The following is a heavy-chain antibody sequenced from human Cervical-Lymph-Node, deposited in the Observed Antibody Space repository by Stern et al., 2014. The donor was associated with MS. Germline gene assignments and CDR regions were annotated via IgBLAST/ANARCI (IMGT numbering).Heavy chain of an antibody. V-gene: IGHV4-30-4*01. CDR3: ASQMATSGGDYFDY. J-gene: IGHJ4*02. CDR2: IYYSGTT. D-gene: IGHD5-24*01. Sequence: QVQLQDSCPGLVKPSQTLSLTCTVSGGSISSAYYYWSWIRQPPGNGLEWIGNIYYSGTTDSNPSLKSRITISIDTSKNQFSLKLRSVTATDTAVYYCASQMATSGGDYFDYWGQGTLVTVSS. CDR1: GGSISSAYYY.